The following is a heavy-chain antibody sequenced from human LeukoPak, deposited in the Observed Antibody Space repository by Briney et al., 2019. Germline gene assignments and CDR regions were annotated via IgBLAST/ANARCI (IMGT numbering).Heavy chain of an antibody. Sequence: PSETLSLTCAASGGSISSGGYSWSWIRQPPGKGLEWIGYIYHSGSTYYNPSLKSRVTISVDTSKNQFSLNLNSVTAADTAVYYCARGGAARLHFQNWGQGTLVTVSS. J-gene: IGHJ1*01. CDR3: ARGGAARLHFQN. V-gene: IGHV4-30-2*01. CDR1: GGSISSGGYS. CDR2: IYHSGST. D-gene: IGHD6-6*01.